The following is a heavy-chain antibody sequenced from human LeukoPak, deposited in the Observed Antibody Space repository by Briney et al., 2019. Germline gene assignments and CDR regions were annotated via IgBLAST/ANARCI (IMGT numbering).Heavy chain of an antibody. Sequence: GASVKVSCKASGYTFTGYYMHWVRQAPGHGLEWMGWINPNSGVIKYAQTFQGRVTMTRDTSISTVYMELSRLRSDDTAVYYCATADDFDILTGYSKMRGDAFDIWGQGTRVTVSS. J-gene: IGHJ3*02. CDR2: INPNSGVI. CDR1: GYTFTGYY. V-gene: IGHV1-2*02. CDR3: ATADDFDILTGYSKMRGDAFDI. D-gene: IGHD3-9*01.